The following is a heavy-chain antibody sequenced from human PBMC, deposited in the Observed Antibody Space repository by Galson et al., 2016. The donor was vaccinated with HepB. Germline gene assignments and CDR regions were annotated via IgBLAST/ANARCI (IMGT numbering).Heavy chain of an antibody. CDR1: GFTFSTYT. J-gene: IGHJ3*02. D-gene: IGHD3-3*01. CDR3: ARDRSRFSSGYYTGARDVFAI. CDR2: ISSTSTYI. V-gene: IGHV3-21*01. Sequence: SLRLSCAASGFTFSTYTMNWVRQAPGKGLEWVSYISSTSTYIDYADSEKGRFIISRENAENSLYLQMNSLRAEDTAVYYCARDRSRFSSGYYTGARDVFAIWGQGTVVTVSS.